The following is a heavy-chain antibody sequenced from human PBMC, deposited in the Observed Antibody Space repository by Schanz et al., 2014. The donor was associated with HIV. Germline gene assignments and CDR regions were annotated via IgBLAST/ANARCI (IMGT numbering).Heavy chain of an antibody. CDR2: IWFDGSNK. D-gene: IGHD6-19*01. J-gene: IGHJ6*02. CDR1: GFSFSTYG. V-gene: IGHV3-33*01. Sequence: QVQLVESGGGVVQPGRSLRLSCAASGFSFSTYGMHWVRLAPGKGLEWVAIIWFDGSNKYYADSVKGRFTISRDKSKNTLYLQMNSLRVEDTAVYYCSTDIAVAGRGGMDLWGQGTTVTVAS. CDR3: STDIAVAGRGGMDL.